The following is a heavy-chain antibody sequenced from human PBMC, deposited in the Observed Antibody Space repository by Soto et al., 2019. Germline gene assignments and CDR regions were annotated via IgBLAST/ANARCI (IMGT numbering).Heavy chain of an antibody. Sequence: ASVKVSCKASGYTFTSYAMHWVRQAPGQRLEWMGWINAGNGNTKYSQKFQGRVTITRDTSASTAYMELSSLRSEDTAVCYCAGGFGGGDGDCFAPGARGTLVPVSS. CDR2: INAGNGNT. CDR3: AGGFGGGDGDCFAP. J-gene: IGHJ5*02. V-gene: IGHV1-3*01. CDR1: GYTFTSYA. D-gene: IGHD3-16*01.